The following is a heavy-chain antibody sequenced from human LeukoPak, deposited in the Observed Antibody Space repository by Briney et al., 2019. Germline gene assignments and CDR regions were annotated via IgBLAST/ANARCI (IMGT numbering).Heavy chain of an antibody. Sequence: GGSLRLSCEASGCTFSNYFMTWVRQAPGKGLEWVANVNQDGSENYYVDSVKGRFTISRDNARNSLYLQMNSLRAEDTAVYYCARAYLIDYWGQGTLVTVSS. V-gene: IGHV3-7*03. CDR1: GCTFSNYF. CDR3: ARAYLIDY. CDR2: VNQDGSEN. D-gene: IGHD2-2*01. J-gene: IGHJ4*02.